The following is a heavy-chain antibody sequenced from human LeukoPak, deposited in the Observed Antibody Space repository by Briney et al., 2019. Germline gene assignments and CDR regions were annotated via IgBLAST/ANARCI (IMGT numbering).Heavy chain of an antibody. CDR1: GFTFTSSA. J-gene: IGHJ6*04. Sequence: GASVKVSCKASGFTFTSSAMQWVRQARGQRLEWIGWIVVGSGNTNYAQKFQERVTITRDMSTSTAYMELSSLRSEDTAVYYCAAYRRGYSGYETLDVWGKGTTVTISS. D-gene: IGHD5-12*01. V-gene: IGHV1-58*02. CDR3: AAYRRGYSGYETLDV. CDR2: IVVGSGNT.